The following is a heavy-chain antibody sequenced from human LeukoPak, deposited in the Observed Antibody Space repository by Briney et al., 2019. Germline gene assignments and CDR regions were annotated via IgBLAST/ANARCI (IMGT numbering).Heavy chain of an antibody. J-gene: IGHJ4*02. D-gene: IGHD3-10*01. CDR1: GYTFNGYY. CDR2: INCNSGDT. CDR3: ARNGEI. V-gene: IGHV1-2*02. Sequence: GASVKVSCKASGYTFNGYYMHWMRQAPGQGPEWMGWINCNSGDTIYAQKFQGRVTMTRDTSTSTAYMELSRLTYDDTAVYYCARNGEIWGQGTLVTVSS.